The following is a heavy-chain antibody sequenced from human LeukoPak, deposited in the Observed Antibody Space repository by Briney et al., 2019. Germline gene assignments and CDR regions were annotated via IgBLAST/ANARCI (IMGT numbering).Heavy chain of an antibody. CDR3: ARGQVPTARGYNWFDP. CDR1: GWSFNDYY. V-gene: IGHV4-34*01. Sequence: SETLSLTCAVYGWSFNDYYWNWIRQPPGKGLEWIGEINTRGDTNYNPSLKSRVTISVDTSKKQFSLRLTSLIAADTALYYCARGQVPTARGYNWFDPWGQGTLVTVSS. CDR2: INTRGDT. J-gene: IGHJ5*02. D-gene: IGHD2-2*01.